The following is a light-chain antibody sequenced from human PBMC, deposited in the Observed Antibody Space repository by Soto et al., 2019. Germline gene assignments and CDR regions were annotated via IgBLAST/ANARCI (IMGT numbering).Light chain of an antibody. V-gene: IGKV1-9*01. J-gene: IGKJ2*01. Sequence: IQLTQSPSSLSASVGDRVTITCRASQGISSYLAWYQPKPGKAPKFLIYAASTLQRGVPSRFSPSASGSDLTLTISSLQPADFATYFCQQLNSYPPTFGQGTELEIK. CDR1: QGISSY. CDR3: QQLNSYPPT. CDR2: AAS.